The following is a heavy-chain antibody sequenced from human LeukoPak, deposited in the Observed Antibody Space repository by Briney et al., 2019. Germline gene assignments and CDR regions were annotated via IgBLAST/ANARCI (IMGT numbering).Heavy chain of an antibody. CDR3: ASASRITATEGTFDY. D-gene: IGHD1-20*01. Sequence: GASVKVSCKASGGTFSNYAISWVRQAPGQGLEWMGGIIPIFGTANYAQKFQGRVTITADESTSTAYMELSSLRSEDTAVYYCASASRITATEGTFDYWGQGTLVTVSS. V-gene: IGHV1-69*13. J-gene: IGHJ4*02. CDR1: GGTFSNYA. CDR2: IIPIFGTA.